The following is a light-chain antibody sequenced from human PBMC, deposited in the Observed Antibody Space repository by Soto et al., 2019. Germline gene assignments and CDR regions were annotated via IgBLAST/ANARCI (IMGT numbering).Light chain of an antibody. CDR1: QSVSIL. Sequence: EILMTQSPATLSVSPWEKTTLXXRASQSVSILLAWYQQKPGQPPRXIIHGATTRATGIPARFSGSGSGTEFTLTISSLQSEDFAVYYCQQYNNWPRTFGQGTKVDIK. CDR3: QQYNNWPRT. V-gene: IGKV3-15*01. J-gene: IGKJ1*01. CDR2: GAT.